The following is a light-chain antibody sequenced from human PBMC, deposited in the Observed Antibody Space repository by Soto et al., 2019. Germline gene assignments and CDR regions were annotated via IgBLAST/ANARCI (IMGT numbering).Light chain of an antibody. Sequence: EIRRTKYPSTLSASVGDRVTITCRASQGISSWLAWYQQKPGKAPKLLIYAASSLQSGVPSRFSGSGSGIDFTATISSLQMAVSATVVVTCAGGTKVDIK. CDR2: AAS. CDR3: T. J-gene: IGKJ4*01. V-gene: IGKV1-12*01. CDR1: QGISSW.